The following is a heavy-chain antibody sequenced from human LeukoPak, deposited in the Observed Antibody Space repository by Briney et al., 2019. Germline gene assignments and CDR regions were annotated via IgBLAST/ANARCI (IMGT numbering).Heavy chain of an antibody. Sequence: SQTLSLTCAISGDSVSSKSATWNWIRQSPSRGLEWLGRTYYRSKWYNDYAVSVRGRITINPDTSKNQFSLQLNSVTPEDTAVYYCARAGFGNQDAFDIWGQGTMVTVSS. CDR2: TYYRSKWYN. CDR1: GDSVSSKSAT. J-gene: IGHJ3*02. CDR3: ARAGFGNQDAFDI. V-gene: IGHV6-1*01. D-gene: IGHD1-14*01.